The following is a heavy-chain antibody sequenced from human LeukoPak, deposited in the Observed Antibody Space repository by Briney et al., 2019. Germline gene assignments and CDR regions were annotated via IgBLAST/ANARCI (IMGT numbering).Heavy chain of an antibody. CDR3: ATAPTPTAAGANWFDP. Sequence: ASVKVSCKVSGYTLTELSMHWVRQAPGKGLEWMGGFDPEDSETIYAQKFQGRVTMTEDTSTDTAYMELSSLRSEDTAVYYCATAPTPTAAGANWFDPWGQGTLVTVSS. CDR1: GYTLTELS. J-gene: IGHJ5*02. V-gene: IGHV1-24*01. CDR2: FDPEDSET. D-gene: IGHD6-13*01.